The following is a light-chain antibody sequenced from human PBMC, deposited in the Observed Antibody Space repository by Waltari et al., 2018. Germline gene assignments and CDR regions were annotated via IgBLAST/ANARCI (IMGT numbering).Light chain of an antibody. Sequence: QSVLTHPPSMSGAPGQKVTIPCTGGSSNFGAGSDVHWYQQFPGAAPKLRIFGNPNRGSGVPCRFSGSKSGTSAALAIAGLQSEDEAVYYCQSFDSSLSASVFGGGTKLTVL. J-gene: IGLJ3*02. CDR1: SSNFGAGSD. CDR2: GNP. V-gene: IGLV1-40*01. CDR3: QSFDSSLSASV.